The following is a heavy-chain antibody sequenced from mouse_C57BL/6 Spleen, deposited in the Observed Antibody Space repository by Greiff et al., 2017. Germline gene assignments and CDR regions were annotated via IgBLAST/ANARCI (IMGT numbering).Heavy chain of an antibody. CDR3: TTPMWYSDI. CDR2: IDPENGDT. V-gene: IGHV14-4*01. Sequence: VQLQQSGAELVRPGASVKLSCTASGFNIKDDYMHWVKQRPEQGLEWIGWIDPENGDTEYASKFQGKATITADTSSNTASLQLSSLTSEDTAVSYCTTPMWYSDIWGAGRTGTVSS. J-gene: IGHJ1*01. CDR1: GFNIKDDY.